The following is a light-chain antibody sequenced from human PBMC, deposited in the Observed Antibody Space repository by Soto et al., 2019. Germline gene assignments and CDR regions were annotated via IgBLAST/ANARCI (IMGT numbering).Light chain of an antibody. J-gene: IGKJ1*01. Sequence: DIQMTQSPSTLSASVGDRVTITCRASQSVSTWLAWYQQKPGKAPKPLIYDVSNLDIGVPSRFSGSGSETDFTLTISSLQPDDFATYYCQQHKTLPWTFGQGTKVEVK. CDR1: QSVSTW. CDR3: QQHKTLPWT. V-gene: IGKV1-5*01. CDR2: DVS.